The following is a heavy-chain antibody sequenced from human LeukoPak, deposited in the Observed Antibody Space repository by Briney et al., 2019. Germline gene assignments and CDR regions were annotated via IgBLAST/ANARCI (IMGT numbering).Heavy chain of an antibody. CDR2: IIPIFGTA. CDR1: GGAFSSYA. J-gene: IGHJ4*02. Sequence: ASVKVSCKASGGAFSSYAISWVRQAPGQGLEWMGGIIPIFGTANYAQKFQGRVTITADESTSTAYMELSSLRSEDTAVYYCATPRGRDGYNYDGAYFDYWGQGTLVTVSS. CDR3: ATPRGRDGYNYDGAYFDY. V-gene: IGHV1-69*13. D-gene: IGHD5-24*01.